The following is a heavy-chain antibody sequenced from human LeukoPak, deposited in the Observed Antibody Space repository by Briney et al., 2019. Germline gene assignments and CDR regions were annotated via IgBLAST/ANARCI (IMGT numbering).Heavy chain of an antibody. J-gene: IGHJ4*02. CDR2: IYSSGST. Sequence: PSETLSLTCAVSGASVSGSNYSWGWIRQPPGKGLEWIGNIYSSGSTYYNASLQSRVTISIDTSKNQFSLRLNSVTAADTAMYYCAKSGGYGLIDYWGQGTRVTVSS. CDR3: AKSGGYGLIDY. D-gene: IGHD1-26*01. V-gene: IGHV4-39*01. CDR1: GASVSGSNYS.